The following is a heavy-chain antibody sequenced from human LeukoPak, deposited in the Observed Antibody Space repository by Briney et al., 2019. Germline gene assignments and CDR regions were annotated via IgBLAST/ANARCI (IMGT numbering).Heavy chain of an antibody. Sequence: TSETLSLTCAVYGGSFGGYYWSWIRQPPGKGLEWIGEINHSGSTNYNPSLKSRVTISVDTSKNQFSLKLSSVTAADTAVYYCARPSIAAVIGNYFDYWGQGTLVTVSS. V-gene: IGHV4-34*01. D-gene: IGHD6-13*01. CDR3: ARPSIAAVIGNYFDY. CDR2: INHSGST. CDR1: GGSFGGYY. J-gene: IGHJ4*02.